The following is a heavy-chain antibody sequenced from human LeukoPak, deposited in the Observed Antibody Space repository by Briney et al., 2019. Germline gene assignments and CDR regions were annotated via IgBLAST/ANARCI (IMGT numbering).Heavy chain of an antibody. J-gene: IGHJ5*02. V-gene: IGHV4-4*07. CDR3: ARDRNYNPSFGDWFDP. D-gene: IGHD3-10*01. CDR1: GASISSYD. Sequence: PSETLSLTCTVSGASISSYDWSWIRQSAGRGPEWIGRVYSSGTTKYNPSLNNRVTMSLDTSKNQFSLIVTSVTAADTAKYYCARDRNYNPSFGDWFDPWGQGTLVTVSS. CDR2: VYSSGTT.